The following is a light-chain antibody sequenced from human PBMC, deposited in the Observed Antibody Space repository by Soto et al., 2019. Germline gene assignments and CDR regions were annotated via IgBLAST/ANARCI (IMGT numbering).Light chain of an antibody. Sequence: EIVLTQSPGTLSLSPGERATLSCRASQSVSSSYLAWYQQKPGQAPRLLIYGASSRATGIPDRFSGSGSRTDFTLTISRLEPDDCAVYYCQQYGSSPLTFGGGPKVEIK. CDR3: QQYGSSPLT. V-gene: IGKV3-20*01. CDR1: QSVSSSY. J-gene: IGKJ4*01. CDR2: GAS.